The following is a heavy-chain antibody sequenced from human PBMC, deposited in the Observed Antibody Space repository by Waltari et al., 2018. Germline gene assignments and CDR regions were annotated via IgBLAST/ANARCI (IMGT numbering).Heavy chain of an antibody. CDR3: TASIRITMIVVVIPGPFDY. CDR1: GFPFGDYA. Sequence: EVQLVESGGGLVQPGRSLRLPCTASGFPFGDYALRLFTQPPRTRMARVGFIRSKAYGGTTEYAASVKGRFTISRDDSKSIAYLQMNSLKTEDTAVYYCTASIRITMIVVVIPGPFDYWGQGTLVTVSS. CDR2: IRSKAYGGTT. D-gene: IGHD3-22*01. V-gene: IGHV3-49*03. J-gene: IGHJ4*02.